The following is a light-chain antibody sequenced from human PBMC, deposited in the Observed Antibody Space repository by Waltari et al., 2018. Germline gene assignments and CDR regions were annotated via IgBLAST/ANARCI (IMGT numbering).Light chain of an antibody. CDR1: QNIRNNL. V-gene: IGKV3-20*01. J-gene: IGKJ2*01. CDR2: GAS. Sequence: EIVLTQSPGTLSLSPGERATLSCRASQNIRNNLLAWYQPRPGQAPRLLIHGASTRATGIPDRFSGSGSGADFTLIINRLEPEDFAVYHCQQYGNSPYTFGQGTKLEIK. CDR3: QQYGNSPYT.